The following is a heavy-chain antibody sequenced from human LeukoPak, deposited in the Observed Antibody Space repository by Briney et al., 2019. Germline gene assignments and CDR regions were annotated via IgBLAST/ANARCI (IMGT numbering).Heavy chain of an antibody. CDR2: IQYHGRDK. D-gene: IGHD6-19*01. CDR3: AREGGRTVAGTFDN. V-gene: IGHV3-30*02. J-gene: IGHJ4*02. Sequence: PSGSLRLSCAVSGCTFSTSGMHWVRQPPGKGLGLVAFIQYHGRDKYYADSVKGRFTISRDNSKNTLYMEVNSLRAEDTAVYYCAREGGRTVAGTFDNWGQGTLVTVSS. CDR1: GCTFSTSG.